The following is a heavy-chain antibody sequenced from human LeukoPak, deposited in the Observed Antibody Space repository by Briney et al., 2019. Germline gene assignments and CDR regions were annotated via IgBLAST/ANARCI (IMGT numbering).Heavy chain of an antibody. Sequence: GGSLRLSCAASGFTFSQYSMNWVRQAPGKGLEWVSHIRSSSETFYADSVKGRFTISRDNSKNTLYLQMNSLRAEDTAVYYCAISNPSPFDYWGQGTLVTVSS. CDR1: GFTFSQYS. J-gene: IGHJ4*02. CDR3: AISNPSPFDY. V-gene: IGHV3-23*01. CDR2: IRSSSET.